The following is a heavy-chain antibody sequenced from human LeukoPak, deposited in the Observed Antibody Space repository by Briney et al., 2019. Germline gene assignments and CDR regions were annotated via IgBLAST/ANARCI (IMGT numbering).Heavy chain of an antibody. D-gene: IGHD3-22*01. CDR2: IYSGGSE. CDR1: GFSVSSNY. CDR3: ARDMAGDYYDSGSYGYFDY. J-gene: IGHJ4*02. V-gene: IGHV3-66*01. Sequence: GGSLRLSCAASGFSVSSNYMSWVRQDPGKGLEWVSVIYSGGSEYYADSVKGRFTISRDNFKNRLYLQMNSLRAEDTAVYYCARDMAGDYYDSGSYGYFDYWGQGTLVTVSS.